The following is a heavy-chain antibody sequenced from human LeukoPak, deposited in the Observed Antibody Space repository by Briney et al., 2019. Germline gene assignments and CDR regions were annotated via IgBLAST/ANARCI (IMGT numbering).Heavy chain of an antibody. CDR1: GFTFSSYW. CDR3: ASASRSGYDDH. D-gene: IGHD3-3*01. CDR2: INRDGSSA. J-gene: IGHJ4*02. V-gene: IGHV3-74*01. Sequence: GGSLRLSCAASGFTFSSYWMHWVRQVPGKGLVWVSLINRDGSSATYADSVKGRFTISRDNAKTTLYLQMNSLSAEDTAVYYCASASRSGYDDHWGQGALVTVST.